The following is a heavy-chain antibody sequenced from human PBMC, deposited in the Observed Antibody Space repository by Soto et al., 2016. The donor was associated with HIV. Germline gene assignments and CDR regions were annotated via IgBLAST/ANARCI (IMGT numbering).Heavy chain of an antibody. D-gene: IGHD3-9*01. V-gene: IGHV1-8*03. J-gene: IGHJ6*02. Sequence: QVQLVQSGAEVKKPGASVKVSCKASGYSFTNYDIHWVRQATGQGLEWMGWMNPNSGNTGYAQKFQGRVTVTRNTPISTAYMELSSLRSDDTAVYYCARVKYDILTGPGGMDVWGQGTTVTVSS. CDR1: GYSFTNYD. CDR2: MNPNSGNT. CDR3: ARVKYDILTGPGGMDV.